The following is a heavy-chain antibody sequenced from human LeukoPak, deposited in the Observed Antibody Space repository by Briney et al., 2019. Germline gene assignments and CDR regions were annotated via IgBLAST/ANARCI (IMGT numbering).Heavy chain of an antibody. CDR1: GYTLTKYD. V-gene: IGHV1-18*01. CDR2: VSGYNGST. D-gene: IGHD3-10*01. Sequence: GASVKVSCEASGYTLTKYDFSWVRQAPGQGLEWMGWVSGYNGSTNYAQKLQGRVTMTLDTSTSTAYMELRSLRSDDTAVYYCARDYASGSWYSDYWGQGTLVTVSS. CDR3: ARDYASGSWYSDY. J-gene: IGHJ4*02.